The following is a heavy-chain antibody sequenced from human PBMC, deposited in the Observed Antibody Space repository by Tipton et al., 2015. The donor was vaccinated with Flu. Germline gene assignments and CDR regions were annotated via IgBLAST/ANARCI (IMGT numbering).Heavy chain of an antibody. D-gene: IGHD1-7*01. CDR1: GGTFSSYA. CDR3: ARVNEGETGTTDY. V-gene: IGHV1-69*01. CDR2: IVPLFRAA. Sequence: QVQLVQSGAEVKKPGSSVKVSCKASGGTFSSYAISWVRQAPGQGFEWMGGIVPLFRAANYAEEFQGRVTITADESRNTVYMELSSLRSEDTAVYYCARVNEGETGTTDYWGQGTLVTVSS. J-gene: IGHJ4*02.